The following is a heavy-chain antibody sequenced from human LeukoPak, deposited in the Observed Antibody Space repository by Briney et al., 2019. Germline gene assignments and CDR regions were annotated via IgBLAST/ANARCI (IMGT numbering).Heavy chain of an antibody. CDR2: INQDGSAQ. Sequence: GGPLRLSCAASGFTSGTSLMSWVRQAPGKGLEWVANINQDGSAQYYVDSVKGRFTISRDNAKSSLYLQMNSLRAEDTAVYYCARSARWGQGTLVTVSS. CDR3: ARSAR. V-gene: IGHV3-7*01. CDR1: GFTSGTSL. J-gene: IGHJ4*02.